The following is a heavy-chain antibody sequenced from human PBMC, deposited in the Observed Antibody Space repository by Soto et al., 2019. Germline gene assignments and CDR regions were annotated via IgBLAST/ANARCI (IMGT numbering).Heavy chain of an antibody. CDR1: GFTFSGSA. J-gene: IGHJ3*02. V-gene: IGHV3-73*01. CDR3: VRYCSGGSCPDAFDT. CDR2: IRSKANSDAT. Sequence: GGSLRLSCVASGFTFSGSAMHWVRQASGKGLEWVGRIRSKANSDATAYGASVKGRFTISRDDSKNTAYLQMNSLKTEDTAVYYCVRYCSGGSCPDAFDTWGQGTMVTVSS. D-gene: IGHD2-15*01.